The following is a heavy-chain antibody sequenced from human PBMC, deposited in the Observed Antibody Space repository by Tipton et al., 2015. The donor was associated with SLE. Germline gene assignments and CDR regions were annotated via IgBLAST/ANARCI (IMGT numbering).Heavy chain of an antibody. J-gene: IGHJ4*02. CDR2: IYNSGFT. V-gene: IGHV4-39*01. CDR3: ARHSTGGFVGGDFDF. CDR1: GVSISSRSYN. D-gene: IGHD2-21*01. Sequence: TLSLTCNVSGVSISSRSYNWGWIRQPPGKGLEWIGNIYNSGFTYYNPSLKSRATISVDPSKTQFSLKLTSVTATDTGVYYWARHSTGGFVGGDFDFWGQGTLGTVSS.